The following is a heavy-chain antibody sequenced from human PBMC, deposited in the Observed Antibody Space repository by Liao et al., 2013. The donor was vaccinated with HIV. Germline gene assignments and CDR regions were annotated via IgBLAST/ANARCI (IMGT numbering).Heavy chain of an antibody. CDR3: ARDPGGSFDL. Sequence: QVQLQESGPGLVKPSETLSLTCTVSVGSISSPTYYWGWIRQPPGKGLEWIGSIYYSGKTYYNPSLESRLTMSVDRSKNQFSLRLTSVTAADTAVYYCARDPGGSFDLWGQGTLVSVSS. J-gene: IGHJ4*02. CDR2: IYYSGKT. CDR1: VGSISSPTYY. V-gene: IGHV4-39*07. D-gene: IGHD3-9*01.